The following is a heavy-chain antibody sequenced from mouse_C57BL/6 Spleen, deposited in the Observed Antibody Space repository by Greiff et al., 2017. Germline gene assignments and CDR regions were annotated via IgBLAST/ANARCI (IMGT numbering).Heavy chain of an antibody. Sequence: EVQRVESGGDLVKPGGSLKLSCAASGFTFSSYGMSWVRQTPDKRLEWVSTISSGGSYTYSPDSVKGRFTISRDNAKNTLYLQMSSLKSEDTAMYYCARRYDGYPDYFDYWGQGTTLTVSS. J-gene: IGHJ2*01. CDR2: ISSGGSYT. CDR1: GFTFSSYG. CDR3: ARRYDGYPDYFDY. V-gene: IGHV5-6*01. D-gene: IGHD2-3*01.